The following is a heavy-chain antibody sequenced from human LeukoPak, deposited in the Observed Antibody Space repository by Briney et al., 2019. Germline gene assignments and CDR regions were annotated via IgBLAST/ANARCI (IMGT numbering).Heavy chain of an antibody. J-gene: IGHJ5*02. D-gene: IGHD3-3*01. CDR2: ISYDGSNK. CDR1: GFTFSSYA. V-gene: IGHV3-30*01. CDR3: ARDFGVVIIGNWFDP. Sequence: PGRSLRLSCAASGFTFSSYAMHWVRQAPGKGLEWVAVISYDGSNKYYADSVKGRFTISRDSSKNTLYLQMNSLRAENTAVYYCARDFGVVIIGNWFDPWGQGTLVTVSS.